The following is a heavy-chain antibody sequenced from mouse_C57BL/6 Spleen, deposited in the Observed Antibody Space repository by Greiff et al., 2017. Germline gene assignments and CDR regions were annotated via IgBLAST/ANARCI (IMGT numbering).Heavy chain of an antibody. J-gene: IGHJ4*01. CDR3: AKNPLYYGNYEGAMDY. Sequence: QVQLKQSGPGLVQPSQSLSITCTVSGFSLTSYGVHWVRQSPGKGLEWLGVIWRGGSTDYNAAFMSRLSITKDNSKSQVFCKMNSLQADDTAIYYCAKNPLYYGNYEGAMDYWGQGTSVTVSS. CDR1: GFSLTSYG. D-gene: IGHD2-1*01. CDR2: IWRGGST. V-gene: IGHV2-5*01.